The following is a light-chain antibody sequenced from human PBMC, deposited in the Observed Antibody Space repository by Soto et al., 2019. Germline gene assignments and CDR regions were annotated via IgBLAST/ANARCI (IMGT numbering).Light chain of an antibody. Sequence: QSVLTQPASVSGCPGQSITISCSGTSSDIGSYNHVAWYQQFPGKSPKLMIYAVSDRPLGVSDRFSGSKSGITASLTISGLQTEDEADYYCISYTDRQSYLFGTGTKVTVL. V-gene: IGLV2-14*03. CDR1: SSDIGSYNH. J-gene: IGLJ1*01. CDR3: ISYTDRQSYL. CDR2: AVS.